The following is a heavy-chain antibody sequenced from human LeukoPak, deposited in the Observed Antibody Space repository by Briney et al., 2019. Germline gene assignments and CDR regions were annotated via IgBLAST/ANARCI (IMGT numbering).Heavy chain of an antibody. CDR1: GGSISNGNYY. V-gene: IGHV4-30-2*06. D-gene: IGHD1-26*01. CDR2: IHHSGTT. CDR3: ARAVGERAGAFDI. Sequence: PSETLSLTCTVSGGSISNGNYYWTWIRQSPGNGLECIGYIHHSGTTYYNPSLKSRVAISVDRSKNQFSLKVRSVTAADTAVYYCARAVGERAGAFDIWGQGTMVTVSS. J-gene: IGHJ3*02.